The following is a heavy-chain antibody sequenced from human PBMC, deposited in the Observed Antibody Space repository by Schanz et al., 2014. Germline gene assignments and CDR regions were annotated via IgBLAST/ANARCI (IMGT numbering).Heavy chain of an antibody. CDR2: ISYGTSYI. CDR1: GFSFSSYA. V-gene: IGHV3-21*01. CDR3: ARVALPRYSSTQDAFDI. J-gene: IGHJ3*02. Sequence: VQLLESGGGLVEPGGSLRLSCAASGFSFSSYAMSWVRQAPGKGLEWVSSISYGTSYIYYAESVKGRFTISRDNAKNSLYLQMNGLRAEDTAVYYCARVALPRYSSTQDAFDIWGQGTMVTVSS. D-gene: IGHD5-18*01.